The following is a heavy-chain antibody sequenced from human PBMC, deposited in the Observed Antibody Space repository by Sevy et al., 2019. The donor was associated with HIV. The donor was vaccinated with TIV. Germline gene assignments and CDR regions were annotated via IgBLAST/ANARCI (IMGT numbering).Heavy chain of an antibody. D-gene: IGHD3-10*01. Sequence: SETLSLTCSVSGGSISNSAYYWGWIRQPPGKGLEWIGNIYYIGNTYYKPSLESRVTISVDTSKNQFSLQLSPVTAADTAVYYCARWTMGITMIQGEFDSWGQGTLVTVSS. V-gene: IGHV4-39*01. CDR2: IYYIGNT. CDR1: GGSISNSAYY. CDR3: ARWTMGITMIQGEFDS. J-gene: IGHJ5*01.